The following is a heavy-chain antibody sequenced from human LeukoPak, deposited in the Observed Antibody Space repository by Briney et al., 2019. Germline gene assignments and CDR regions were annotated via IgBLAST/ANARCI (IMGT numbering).Heavy chain of an antibody. J-gene: IGHJ4*02. V-gene: IGHV3-7*01. Sequence: GGSLRLSCAASEFTFSSYWMSWVRQAPGKGLEWVANIKQDGSEKYYVDSVKGRFTISRDNAKNSLYLQMNSLRAEDTAVYYCARDPGWLFHYFDYWGQGTLVTVSS. D-gene: IGHD3-22*01. CDR2: IKQDGSEK. CDR1: EFTFSSYW. CDR3: ARDPGWLFHYFDY.